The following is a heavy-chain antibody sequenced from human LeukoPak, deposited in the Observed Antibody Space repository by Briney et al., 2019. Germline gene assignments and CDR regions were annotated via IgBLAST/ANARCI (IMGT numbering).Heavy chain of an antibody. D-gene: IGHD2-15*01. CDR3: AINQAGYCGGGSCYRHEFYYMDV. J-gene: IGHJ6*03. Sequence: SVKVSCKNFSSYAISWVRQAPGQGLEWMGGIIPVFGTANYAEKFQDRVTITADKSTSTAYMELSSLRSEDTAMYYCAINQAGYCGGGSCYRHEFYYMDVWGKGTSVTVSS. CDR1: FSSYA. V-gene: IGHV1-69*06. CDR2: IIPVFGTA.